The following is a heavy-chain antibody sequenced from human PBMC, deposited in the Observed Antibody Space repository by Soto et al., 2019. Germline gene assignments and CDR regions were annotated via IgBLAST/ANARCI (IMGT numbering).Heavy chain of an antibody. J-gene: IGHJ4*01. D-gene: IGHD6-13*01. CDR2: ISSSSST. CDR1: GFTFSSYS. Sequence: GGSLRLSCAASGFTFSSYSMNWVRQAPGKGLEWVSYISSSSSTYYADSVKGRFTISRDNSKNTVFLQLNSLTVEDTAVYFCARDESSSMYYFAYWGHGTLVTVSS. CDR3: ARDESSSMYYFAY. V-gene: IGHV3-48*04.